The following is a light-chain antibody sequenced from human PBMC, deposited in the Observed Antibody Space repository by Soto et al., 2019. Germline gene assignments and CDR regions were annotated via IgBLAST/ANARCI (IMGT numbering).Light chain of an antibody. Sequence: DIQMTPSPSTLSGSVGDRVTITCRASQTISSWLAWYQQKPGKAPKLLIYKASTLKSRVPSRFSGSGSGTEFTLTISSLQPDDFATYYCHHYNSYSEAFGQGTKVELK. J-gene: IGKJ1*01. V-gene: IGKV1-5*03. CDR1: QTISSW. CDR2: KAS. CDR3: HHYNSYSEA.